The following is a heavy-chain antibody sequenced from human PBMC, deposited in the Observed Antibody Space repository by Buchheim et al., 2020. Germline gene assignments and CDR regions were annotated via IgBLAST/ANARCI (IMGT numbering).Heavy chain of an antibody. CDR2: ISSSGSTI. Sequence: EVQLVESGGGLVQPGGSLRLSCAASGFTFSSYEMNWVRQAPGKGLEWVSYISSSGSTIYSADSVKGRFTISRDNAKNSLYLQMNSLRAEDTAVYYCGREPTGMGYYCYGMDVWGQGTT. J-gene: IGHJ6*02. V-gene: IGHV3-48*03. CDR3: GREPTGMGYYCYGMDV. D-gene: IGHD1-14*01. CDR1: GFTFSSYE.